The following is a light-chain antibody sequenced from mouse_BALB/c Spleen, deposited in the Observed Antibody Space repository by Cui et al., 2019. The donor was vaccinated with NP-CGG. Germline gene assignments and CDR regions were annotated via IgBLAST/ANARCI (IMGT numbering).Light chain of an antibody. Sequence: QAVVTQESALTTSPGETVTLTCRSSTGAVTTNNYANWVQEKPDSLFTGLIGGTNNRAPGVPARFSGSLIGDKAALTITGAQTEDEAIYFCALWYSNHWVFGGGTKLTVL. CDR1: TGAVTTNNY. CDR2: GTN. V-gene: IGLV1*01. CDR3: ALWYSNHWV. J-gene: IGLJ1*01.